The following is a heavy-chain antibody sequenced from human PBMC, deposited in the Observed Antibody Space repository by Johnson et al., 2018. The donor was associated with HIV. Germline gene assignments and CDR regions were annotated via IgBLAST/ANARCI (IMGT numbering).Heavy chain of an antibody. CDR1: GFAFSSYT. CDR2: ISYTGGSI. Sequence: QMQLVESGGGVVQPGRSLRLSCAASGFAFSSYTMHWVRQVPGKGLDWVAVISYTGGSIDYAGSVKGRFTVSRDNSNNTLYLQMNSLRPEDTAVYYCAKDGQRGRAMIVARLGAFDIWGQGTMVTVSS. J-gene: IGHJ3*02. V-gene: IGHV3-30-3*01. CDR3: AKDGQRGRAMIVARLGAFDI. D-gene: IGHD3-22*01.